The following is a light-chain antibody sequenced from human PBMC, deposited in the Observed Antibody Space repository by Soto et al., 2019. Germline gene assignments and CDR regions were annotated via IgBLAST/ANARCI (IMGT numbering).Light chain of an antibody. CDR2: DVS. CDR1: SSYVGGYNY. J-gene: IGLJ2*01. Sequence: QSALTQPASVSGSPGQSITISCTGTSSYVGGYNYVSWYQQLPGKAPKLMIYDVSNRPSGVSNRFSGSKSGNTASLTISGLQAEDEADYYCGSFTSSITLIFGGGTKLTVL. CDR3: GSFTSSITLI. V-gene: IGLV2-14*01.